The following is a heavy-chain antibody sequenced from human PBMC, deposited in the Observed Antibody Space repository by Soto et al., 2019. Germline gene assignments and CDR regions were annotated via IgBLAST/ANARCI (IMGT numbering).Heavy chain of an antibody. Sequence: QVQLQESGPGLVKPSETLSLSCTVSNGSISNYYGSWIRQPPGKGMEWIGYVHHSWGSFYNPSLQSRVAISLDTSKSQFSLKLTSVTATDTAVYYCARQGFGELHGLVDVWGQGITVTVSS. CDR3: ARQGFGELHGLVDV. J-gene: IGHJ6*02. CDR1: NGSISNYY. V-gene: IGHV4-59*08. CDR2: VHHSWGS. D-gene: IGHD3-10*01.